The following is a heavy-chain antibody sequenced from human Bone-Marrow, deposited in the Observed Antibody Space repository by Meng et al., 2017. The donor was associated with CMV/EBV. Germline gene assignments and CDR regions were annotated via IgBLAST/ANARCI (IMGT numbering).Heavy chain of an antibody. CDR3: ARDGVLRFLEWDNWFDP. Sequence: GGSLRLSCAASGFTVSSNYMSWVRQAPGKGLEWVSVIYSGGSTYYADSVKGRFTISRDNSKNTLYLQMNSLRAEDTAVYYCARDGVLRFLEWDNWFDPWGQGTLVTVSS. CDR1: GFTVSSNY. D-gene: IGHD3-3*01. V-gene: IGHV3-53*01. CDR2: IYSGGST. J-gene: IGHJ5*02.